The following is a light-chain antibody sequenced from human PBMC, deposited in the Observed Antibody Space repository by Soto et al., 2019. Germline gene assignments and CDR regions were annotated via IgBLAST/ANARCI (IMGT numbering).Light chain of an antibody. CDR2: GAS. J-gene: IGKJ4*01. CDR3: QHYGSSPLT. Sequence: DIVLTQSPGTLSLSPGERATLSCRASQSVSSSYLAWYQQRPGQAPRLLIYGASSRATGIPDRFSGSGSGTDFPLTISRLEPEDFAVYYCQHYGSSPLTFGGGTKVEIK. CDR1: QSVSSSY. V-gene: IGKV3-20*01.